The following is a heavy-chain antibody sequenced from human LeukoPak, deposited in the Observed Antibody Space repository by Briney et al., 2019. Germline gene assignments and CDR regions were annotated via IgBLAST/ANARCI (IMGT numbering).Heavy chain of an antibody. V-gene: IGHV4-34*01. CDR2: INHSGST. J-gene: IGHJ3*02. Sequence: SETLSLTCAVYGGSFSGYYWSWIRQPPGKGLEWIGEINHSGSTNSNPSLKSRVTISVDTSKNQFSLKLSSVTAADTAVYYCASLWPYQLSAFDIWGQGTMVTVSS. CDR1: GGSFSGYY. D-gene: IGHD2-2*01. CDR3: ASLWPYQLSAFDI.